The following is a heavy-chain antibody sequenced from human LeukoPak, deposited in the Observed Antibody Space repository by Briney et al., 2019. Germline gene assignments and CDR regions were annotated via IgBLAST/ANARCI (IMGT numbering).Heavy chain of an antibody. V-gene: IGHV1-69*04. CDR2: IIPILGIA. Sequence: SVKVSCKASGGTFSSYAISWVRQAPGQGLEWMGRIIPILGIANYAQKFQGRVTITADKSTSTAYMELSSLRSEDTAVYYCASGPNYYGSGSYYIAPSLDYWGQGTLVTVS. D-gene: IGHD3-10*01. CDR3: ASGPNYYGSGSYYIAPSLDY. J-gene: IGHJ4*02. CDR1: GGTFSSYA.